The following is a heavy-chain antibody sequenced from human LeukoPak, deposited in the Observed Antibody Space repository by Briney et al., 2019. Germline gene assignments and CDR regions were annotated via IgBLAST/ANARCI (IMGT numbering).Heavy chain of an antibody. D-gene: IGHD2-21*02. V-gene: IGHV1-18*01. CDR3: ARAYCGGDCYLYYFDY. CDR1: GGTFSSYA. Sequence: ASVKVSCKASGGTFSSYAISWVRQAPGQGLEWMGWISAYNGNTNYAQKLQGRVTMTTDTSTSTAYMELRSLRSDDTAVYYCARAYCGGDCYLYYFDYWGQGTLVTVSS. CDR2: ISAYNGNT. J-gene: IGHJ4*02.